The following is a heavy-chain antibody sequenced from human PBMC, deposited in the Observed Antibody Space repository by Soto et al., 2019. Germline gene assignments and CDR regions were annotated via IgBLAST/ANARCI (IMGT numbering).Heavy chain of an antibody. CDR2: IWYDGSKE. J-gene: IGHJ4*02. D-gene: IGHD5-12*01. Sequence: QVQLVESGGGVVQPGRSLRLSCAASGFTFSTHAMHWVRQAPGKGLEWVAVIWYDGSKEYYGDSVKGRFTISRDDSQNTLHLQMNSLRDEDTAVYYCARDPGYSRFDFDSWGQGTLVTVSS. V-gene: IGHV3-33*01. CDR3: ARDPGYSRFDFDS. CDR1: GFTFSTHA.